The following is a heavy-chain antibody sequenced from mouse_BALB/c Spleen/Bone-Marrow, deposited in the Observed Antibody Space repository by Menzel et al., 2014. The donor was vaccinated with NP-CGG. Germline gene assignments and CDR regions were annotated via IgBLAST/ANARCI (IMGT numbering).Heavy chain of an antibody. D-gene: IGHD1-2*01. Sequence: EVQLQQSGAELVKPGASVKLSCTASGFNIKDTYMHWVKQRPEQGLEWIGRIDPANGNTKYDPEFQGKATITADTSSNTAYLQHSSLTSEDAAVYYCAGFGITKDEGYYYAMDYRGQGTSVTVSS. CDR3: AGFGITKDEGYYYAMDY. CDR2: IDPANGNT. CDR1: GFNIKDTY. V-gene: IGHV14-3*02. J-gene: IGHJ4*01.